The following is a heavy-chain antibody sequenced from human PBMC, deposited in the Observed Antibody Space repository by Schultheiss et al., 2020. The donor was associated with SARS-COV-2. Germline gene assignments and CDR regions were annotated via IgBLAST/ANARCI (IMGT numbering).Heavy chain of an antibody. CDR1: GFTFSSYG. V-gene: IGHV3-23*01. CDR3: ARLKTLAAADY. D-gene: IGHD6-13*01. Sequence: GGSLRLSCAASGFTFSSYGMHWVRQAPGKGLEWVSAISGSGGSTYYADSVKGRFTISRDNSKNTLYLQMNSLRAEDTAVYYCARLKTLAAADYWGQGTLVTVSS. CDR2: ISGSGGST. J-gene: IGHJ4*02.